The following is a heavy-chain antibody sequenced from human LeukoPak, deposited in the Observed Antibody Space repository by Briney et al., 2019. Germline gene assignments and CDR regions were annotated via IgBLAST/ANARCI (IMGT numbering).Heavy chain of an antibody. J-gene: IGHJ4*02. CDR2: IYYNGSP. V-gene: IGHV4-59*01. CDR1: GGSIGSYY. CDR3: ARDSRSYERSGYYHFDY. D-gene: IGHD3-22*01. Sequence: SETLSLTCTVSGGSIGSYYWNWIRQPPGKGLEWIGYIYYNGSPNYNPSLKSRVTMSQDTSKNQFSLKLTSVTAADTAVYYCARDSRSYERSGYYHFDYWGQGSLVTVSS.